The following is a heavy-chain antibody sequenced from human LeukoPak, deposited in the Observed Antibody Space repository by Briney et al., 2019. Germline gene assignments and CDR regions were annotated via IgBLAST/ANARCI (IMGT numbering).Heavy chain of an antibody. CDR1: VVTFSSYA. CDR2: IIPIFGTA. D-gene: IGHD6-19*01. V-gene: IGHV1-69*05. CDR3: ARASAVAGTGASGY. Sequence: SVKVSCKPSVVTFSSYAISWVRQAPGQGLEWMGRIIPIFGTANYAQKFQGRVTITTDESTSTAYMELSSLRSEDTAVYYCARASAVAGTGASGYWGQGTLVTVSS. J-gene: IGHJ4*02.